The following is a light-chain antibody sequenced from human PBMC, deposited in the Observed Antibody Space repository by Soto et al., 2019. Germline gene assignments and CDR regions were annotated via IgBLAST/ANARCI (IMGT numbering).Light chain of an antibody. CDR1: QTVLSSSTNKNY. CDR3: KQYYTTPLT. CDR2: WAS. Sequence: DIVMTQSPDSLAVSLGERATINCKSSQTVLSSSTNKNYLARYQQKSGQPPRVLIYWASTRESGVHDRFSGSGSETDFTLTIRSLQAEDVAVYYCKQYYTTPLTFGGGTKVDIK. J-gene: IGKJ4*01. V-gene: IGKV4-1*01.